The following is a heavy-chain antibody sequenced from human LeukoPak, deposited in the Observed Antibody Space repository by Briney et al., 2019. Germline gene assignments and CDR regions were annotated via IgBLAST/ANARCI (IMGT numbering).Heavy chain of an antibody. V-gene: IGHV3-7*01. J-gene: IGHJ1*01. CDR2: VQPDGSAK. D-gene: IGHD6-19*01. CDR3: ARDFFGWSSLGH. Sequence: GGSLRLSCAASGFTFRSNWMNWVRQAPGKGLEWVAHVQPDGSAKIYADSVKGRFTISRGNAKDSVYLQMNSLRVEDTAVYYCARDFFGWSSLGHWGQGTLVTVSS. CDR1: GFTFRSNW.